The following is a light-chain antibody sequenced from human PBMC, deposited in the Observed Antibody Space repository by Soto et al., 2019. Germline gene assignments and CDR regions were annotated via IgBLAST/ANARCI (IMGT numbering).Light chain of an antibody. J-gene: IGKJ1*01. Sequence: DIQMTQSPSTLSASVGDRVTITCRASQSISDSLAWYQQKPGKAPKLLIYEASSLKSGVPSRFSGSRSGTEYTLTISSLQPDDFETYYCQQYNGYWTFGHGNKVEIK. CDR3: QQYNGYWT. V-gene: IGKV1-5*03. CDR2: EAS. CDR1: QSISDS.